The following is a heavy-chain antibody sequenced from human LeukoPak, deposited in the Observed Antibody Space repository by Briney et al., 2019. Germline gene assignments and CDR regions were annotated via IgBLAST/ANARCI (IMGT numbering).Heavy chain of an antibody. D-gene: IGHD3-22*01. CDR1: GGSISSSNW. Sequence: SGTLSLTCAVSGGSISSSNWWSWVRQPPGKGLEWIGEIYHSGSTNYNPSLKSRVTISVDKSKNQFSLKLSSVTAADTAVYYCARDAKVDYYDSSGYENWFDPWGQGTLVTVSS. V-gene: IGHV4-4*02. J-gene: IGHJ5*02. CDR3: ARDAKVDYYDSSGYENWFDP. CDR2: IYHSGST.